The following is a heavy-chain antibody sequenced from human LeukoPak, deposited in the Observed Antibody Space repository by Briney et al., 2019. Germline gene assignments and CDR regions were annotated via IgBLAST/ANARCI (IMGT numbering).Heavy chain of an antibody. CDR1: GVTFSSYW. J-gene: IGHJ4*02. Sequence: GGSLRLSCAASGVTFSSYWMSWVRQAPGKGLEWVANIKQDGSEKYYVDSVKGRFTISRDNAKNSLYLQMNSLRAEDTAVYYCARDGEYYDFWSGYYTLDYWGQGTLVTVSS. CDR3: ARDGEYYDFWSGYYTLDY. V-gene: IGHV3-7*01. CDR2: IKQDGSEK. D-gene: IGHD3-3*01.